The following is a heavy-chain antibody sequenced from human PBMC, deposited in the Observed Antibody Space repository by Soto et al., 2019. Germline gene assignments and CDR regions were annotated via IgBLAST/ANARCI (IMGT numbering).Heavy chain of an antibody. V-gene: IGHV1-58*01. CDR3: AAVGDAKAARGLSHGMDV. CDR1: GFTFTSSA. D-gene: IGHD6-6*01. CDR2: IVVGSGNT. Sequence: QKQLVQSGPEVKKPGTSVKVSCKASGFTFTSSAVQWVRQARGQRLEWIGWIVVGSGNTIYAQKFQERVTITRDMSTSTAYMELSSLRSEDTAAYYRAAVGDAKAARGLSHGMDVWGQGTTVTVSS. J-gene: IGHJ6*02.